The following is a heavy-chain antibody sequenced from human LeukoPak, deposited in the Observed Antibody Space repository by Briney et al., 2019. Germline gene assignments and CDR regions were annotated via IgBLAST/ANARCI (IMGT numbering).Heavy chain of an antibody. Sequence: SVRVSCKASGYTFSNYGICWVRKAPGQGLEWMGWISAYNGNTNYAQRLQGRVTMTTEASMSRAYMELRSLISDDAAVYQCERASSSWSQAEFFLQWPQGTLLTVSS. CDR2: ISAYNGNT. D-gene: IGHD6-13*01. CDR1: GYTFSNYG. V-gene: IGHV1-18*01. CDR3: ERASSSWSQAEFFLQ. J-gene: IGHJ1*01.